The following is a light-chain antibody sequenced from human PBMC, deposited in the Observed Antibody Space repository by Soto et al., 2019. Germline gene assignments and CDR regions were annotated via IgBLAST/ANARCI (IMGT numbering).Light chain of an antibody. CDR3: QQYGSSPWT. CDR2: GTS. Sequence: EIVLTQSPGTLSLSPGERATLSCRASQSVSSTYLAWYQQKPGQAPRLLIYGTSNRAAGIPDRFDGSGSGTDFTLTISRLESEDFAVYYCQQYGSSPWTFGQGTNVEIK. J-gene: IGKJ1*01. V-gene: IGKV3-20*01. CDR1: QSVSSTY.